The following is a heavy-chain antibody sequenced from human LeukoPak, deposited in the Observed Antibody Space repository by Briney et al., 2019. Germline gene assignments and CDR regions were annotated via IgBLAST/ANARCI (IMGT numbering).Heavy chain of an antibody. V-gene: IGHV6-1*01. D-gene: IGHD6-13*01. CDR2: TYYRSKWYN. Sequence: KHSQTLSLTCVISGDSVSSNSAAWNWIRQSPSRGLEWLGRTYYRSKWYNDYAVSVKSRITINPDTSKNQFSLQLNSVTPEDTAVYYCARGPSSAAAGKAWFDPWGQGTLVTVSS. J-gene: IGHJ5*02. CDR1: GDSVSSNSAA. CDR3: ARGPSSAAAGKAWFDP.